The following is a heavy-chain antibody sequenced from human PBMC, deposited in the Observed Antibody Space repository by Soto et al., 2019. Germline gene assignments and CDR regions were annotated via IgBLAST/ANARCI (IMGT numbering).Heavy chain of an antibody. Sequence: GGSLRLSCAASGFTFSSYAMSWVRQAPGKGLEWVSAISGSGGSTYYADSVKGRFTISRENSKNTLYLQMNSLRAEDTAVYYCAKDPTLLRYFDWSPLGGYFQHWGQGTLVTVSS. J-gene: IGHJ1*01. D-gene: IGHD3-9*01. CDR3: AKDPTLLRYFDWSPLGGYFQH. CDR1: GFTFSSYA. CDR2: ISGSGGST. V-gene: IGHV3-23*01.